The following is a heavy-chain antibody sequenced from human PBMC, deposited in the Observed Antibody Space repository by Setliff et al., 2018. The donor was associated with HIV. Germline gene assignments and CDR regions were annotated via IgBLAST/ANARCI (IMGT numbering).Heavy chain of an antibody. CDR1: GHTFTNYD. J-gene: IGHJ6*02. CDR3: ARGKGVGGVIITGGLDV. D-gene: IGHD3-10*01. V-gene: IGHV1-8*01. Sequence: GASVKVSCKPPGHTFTNYDIHWMRRAPGQGLEWMGWMNPTSGVSGYALKFHDRVTMTRETSITTLYMELSSLTSEDTAVYYCARGKGVGGVIITGGLDVWGQGTTVTVSS. CDR2: MNPTSGVS.